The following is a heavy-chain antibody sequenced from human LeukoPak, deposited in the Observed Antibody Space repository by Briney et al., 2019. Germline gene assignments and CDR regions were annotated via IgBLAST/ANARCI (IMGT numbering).Heavy chain of an antibody. D-gene: IGHD3-10*01. CDR3: ARSLGRFGELYDAFDI. J-gene: IGHJ3*02. V-gene: IGHV1-18*01. CDR2: ISTYNGNT. Sequence: ASVKVSCKASGYTFIGYGITWVRQAPGQGLEWMGWISTYNGNTNYAQNLQGRVTMTTDTSTSTTYMELRSLRSDDTAVYHCARSLGRFGELYDAFDIWGQGTMVTVSS. CDR1: GYTFIGYG.